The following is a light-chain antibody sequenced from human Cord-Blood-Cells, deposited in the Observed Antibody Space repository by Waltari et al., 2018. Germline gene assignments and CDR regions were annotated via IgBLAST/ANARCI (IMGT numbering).Light chain of an antibody. V-gene: IGLV2-14*01. CDR1: SRAVGAYNY. J-gene: IGLJ2*01. CDR2: DVS. CDR3: SSYTSSSTVV. Sequence: QPASVSGSPGQSIPISCTGTSRAVGAYNYVSWYQQHPGKAPKLMIYDVSNRPSGVSNRFSGSKSGNTASLTISGLQAEDEADYYCSSYTSSSTVVFGGGTKLTVL.